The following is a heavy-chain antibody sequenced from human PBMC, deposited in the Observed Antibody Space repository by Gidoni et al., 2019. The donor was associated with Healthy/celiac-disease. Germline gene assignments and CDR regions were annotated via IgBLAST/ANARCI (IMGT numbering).Heavy chain of an antibody. CDR1: GGSISSYY. J-gene: IGHJ5*02. V-gene: IGHV4-59*01. D-gene: IGHD3-22*01. Sequence: QVQLQESGPGLVKPSETLSLTCPVSGGSISSYYWSWIRQPPGKGLEWIGYIYYSGSTNYNPSLKSRVTISVDTSKNQFSLKLSSVTAADTAVYYCARMIVVAGGNWFDPWGQGTLVTVSS. CDR2: IYYSGST. CDR3: ARMIVVAGGNWFDP.